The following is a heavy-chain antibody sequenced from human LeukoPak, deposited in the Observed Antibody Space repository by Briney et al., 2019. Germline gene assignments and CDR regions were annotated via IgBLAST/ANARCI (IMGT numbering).Heavy chain of an antibody. Sequence: GGSLRLSCAASGFTFSSYAMSWVCQAPGKGLEWVSAISGSGGSTYYADSVKGRFTISRDNSKNTLYLQMNSLRAEDTAVYYCAKAPLVVVITDYYYYMDVWGKGTTVTVSS. D-gene: IGHD3-22*01. V-gene: IGHV3-23*01. CDR2: ISGSGGST. CDR1: GFTFSSYA. J-gene: IGHJ6*03. CDR3: AKAPLVVVITDYYYYMDV.